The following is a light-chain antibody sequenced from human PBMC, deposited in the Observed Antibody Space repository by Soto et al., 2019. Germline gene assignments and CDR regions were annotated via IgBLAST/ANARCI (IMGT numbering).Light chain of an antibody. CDR2: AAS. CDR3: QQSYSTPPT. Sequence: DIQMTQSPSSLSASVGDRVTITCRASQTISNFLNWYQQRPGKAPKFLIYAASSLQSGVPSRFSGSASGTDFTLTISSRQPEDFATYYCQQSYSTPPTLGKGTKLDIK. J-gene: IGKJ2*01. V-gene: IGKV1-39*01. CDR1: QTISNF.